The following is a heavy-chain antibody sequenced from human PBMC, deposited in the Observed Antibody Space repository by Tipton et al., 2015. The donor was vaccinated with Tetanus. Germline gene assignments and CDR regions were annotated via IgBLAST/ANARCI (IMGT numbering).Heavy chain of an antibody. J-gene: IGHJ4*02. D-gene: IGHD6-25*01. CDR3: AKGRAAATYFFDY. CDR2: IGGSGGAS. CDR1: GFLFSSYT. V-gene: IGHV3-23*01. Sequence: SLRLSCEVSGFLFSSYTMSWVRQAPGKGLECVSAIGGSGGASYYADSVKGRFTISRDNSKSTLYLQVHSLRVEDTAIYFCAKGRAAATYFFDYWGQGTPVTVSS.